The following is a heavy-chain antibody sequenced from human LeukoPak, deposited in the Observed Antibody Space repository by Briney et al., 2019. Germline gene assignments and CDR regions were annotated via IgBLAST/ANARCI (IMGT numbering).Heavy chain of an antibody. D-gene: IGHD6-19*01. Sequence: SETLSLTCTVSGGSISSSSYYWGWIRQPPGKGLEWIGSIYYSGSTYYNPSLKSRVTISVDTSKNQFSLKLSSVTAADTAVYYCARGRSGWYVFDYWGQGTLVTVSS. CDR3: ARGRSGWYVFDY. J-gene: IGHJ4*02. CDR2: IYYSGST. CDR1: GGSISSSSYY. V-gene: IGHV4-39*07.